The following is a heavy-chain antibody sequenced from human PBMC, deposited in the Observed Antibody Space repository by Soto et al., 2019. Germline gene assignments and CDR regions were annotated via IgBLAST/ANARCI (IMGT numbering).Heavy chain of an antibody. CDR1: SGSTSSYY. Sequence: SETLSLTCTVSSGSTSSYYWSWIRQPPGKGLEWIGYIYYSGSTNYNPSLKSRVTISVDTSKNQFSLKLNSMTAADTAVYYCARHNYGSGSTYFDYWGQGTLVTVSS. V-gene: IGHV4-59*08. CDR3: ARHNYGSGSTYFDY. CDR2: IYYSGST. D-gene: IGHD3-10*01. J-gene: IGHJ4*02.